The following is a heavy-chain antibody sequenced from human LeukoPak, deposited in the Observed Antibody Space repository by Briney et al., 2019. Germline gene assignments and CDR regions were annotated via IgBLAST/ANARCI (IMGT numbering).Heavy chain of an antibody. D-gene: IGHD5/OR15-5a*01. J-gene: IGHJ4*02. CDR1: GFSFSSYW. CDR2: IKQDGGEK. Sequence: GGSLRLSCAASGFSFSSYWMSWVRQAPGKGPEWVANIKQDGGEKFYVDSVKGRFTISRDNAKNSLYLQMNSLRVDDTAVYYCAREDHSVYNYWGQGTPVTVSS. CDR3: AREDHSVYNY. V-gene: IGHV3-7*01.